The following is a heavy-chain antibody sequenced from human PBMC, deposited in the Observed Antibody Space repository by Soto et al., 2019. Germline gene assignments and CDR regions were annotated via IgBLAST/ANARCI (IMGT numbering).Heavy chain of an antibody. J-gene: IGHJ3*02. CDR3: AVDYYDSSGNWDAFDI. V-gene: IGHV3-48*02. D-gene: IGHD3-22*01. CDR2: ISSSSSTI. CDR1: GFTFSSYT. Sequence: GGSLRLSCAASGFTFSSYTMNWVRQAPGKGLEWVSYISSSSSTIYYADSVKGRFTISRDNAKNSLYLQMNSLRDEDTTAYDCAVDYYDSSGNWDAFDIWGQGTMVTVSS.